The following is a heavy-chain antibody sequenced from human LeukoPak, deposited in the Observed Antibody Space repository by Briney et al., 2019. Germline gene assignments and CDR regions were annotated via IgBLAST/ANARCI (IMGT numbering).Heavy chain of an antibody. Sequence: ASVKVSCKASGYTFTGYYMHWVRQAPGQGLEWVGWINPKSGGTKYAQKFQGRVTMTRDTSISTAYMELSRLRFDDTAVYYCARDRDSGRYYEAFDIWGQGTMVTVSS. CDR2: INPKSGGT. V-gene: IGHV1-2*02. D-gene: IGHD1-26*01. J-gene: IGHJ3*02. CDR3: ARDRDSGRYYEAFDI. CDR1: GYTFTGYY.